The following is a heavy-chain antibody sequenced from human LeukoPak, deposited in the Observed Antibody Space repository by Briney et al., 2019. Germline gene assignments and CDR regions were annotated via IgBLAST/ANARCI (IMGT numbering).Heavy chain of an antibody. CDR2: IYYSGST. CDR3: ARSTYYDFWSGYHLGNFDY. CDR1: GDSISSYY. J-gene: IGHJ4*02. D-gene: IGHD3-3*01. V-gene: IGHV4-59*01. Sequence: SETLSLTCTVSGDSISSYYWSWIRQPPGKGLEWIGYIYYSGSTNYNPSLKSRVTISVDTSKNQFSLKLSSVTAADTAVYYCARSTYYDFWSGYHLGNFDYWGQGTLVTVSS.